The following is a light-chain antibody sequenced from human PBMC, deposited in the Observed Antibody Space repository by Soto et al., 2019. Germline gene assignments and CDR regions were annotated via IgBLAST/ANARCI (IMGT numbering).Light chain of an antibody. Sequence: EIVFTQSPCTLSLTQGERATLSCRASQSVSSSYLAWYQQRPGQAPRLLIYGASSRATGIPDRFSGSGSGTDFTLTISRLEPEDFAVFYCQQYGSSPRTFGQGTKVDI. CDR2: GAS. CDR3: QQYGSSPRT. J-gene: IGKJ1*01. CDR1: QSVSSSY. V-gene: IGKV3-20*01.